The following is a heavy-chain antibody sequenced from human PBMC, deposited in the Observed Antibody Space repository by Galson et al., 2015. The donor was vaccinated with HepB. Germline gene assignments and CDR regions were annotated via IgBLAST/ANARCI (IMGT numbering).Heavy chain of an antibody. CDR2: ISYDGGNK. D-gene: IGHD1-1*01. CDR3: ARDGFLGDWNDRAGGAFDI. CDR1: GFTFSSYA. V-gene: IGHV3-30*04. Sequence: SLRLSCAASGFTFSSYAMHWVRQAPGKGLEWVAVISYDGGNKYYADSVKGRFTISRDNSKNTLYLQMNSLRAEDTAVYYCARDGFLGDWNDRAGGAFDIWGQGTMVTVSS. J-gene: IGHJ3*02.